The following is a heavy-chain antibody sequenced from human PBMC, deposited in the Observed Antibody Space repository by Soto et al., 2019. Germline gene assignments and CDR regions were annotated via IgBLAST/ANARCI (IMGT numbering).Heavy chain of an antibody. CDR3: AHRRESYYYGSGSLGQSFDY. D-gene: IGHD3-10*01. Sequence: GSGPTLVNPTQTLTLTCTFSGFSLSTSGVGVGWIRQPPGKALEWLALIYWDDDKRYSPSLKSRLTITKDTYKNQVVLTMTNMDTVDTATYYCAHRRESYYYGSGSLGQSFDYWGQGTLVTAPQ. V-gene: IGHV2-5*02. CDR1: GFSLSTSGVG. J-gene: IGHJ4*02. CDR2: IYWDDDK.